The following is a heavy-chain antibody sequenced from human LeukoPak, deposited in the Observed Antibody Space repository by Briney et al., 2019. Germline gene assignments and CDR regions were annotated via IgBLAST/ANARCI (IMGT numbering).Heavy chain of an antibody. CDR1: GYSISSGYY. V-gene: IGHV4-38-2*02. J-gene: IGHJ4*02. CDR2: IYHSGIT. D-gene: IGHD3-10*02. CDR3: ATLLSSSYYFDY. Sequence: SETLSLTCIVSGYSISSGYYWGWIRQPPGKGLEWIGNIYHSGITYYNLYNPSLKSRVIISVDTSKNYFSLKLSSVTAADTAVYFCATLLSSSYYFDYWGQGTLVTVSS.